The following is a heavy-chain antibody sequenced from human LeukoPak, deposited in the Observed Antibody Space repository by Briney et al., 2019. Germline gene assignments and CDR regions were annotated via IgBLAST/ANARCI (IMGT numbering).Heavy chain of an antibody. CDR3: ARAAYNSSPDY. J-gene: IGHJ4*02. Sequence: QSGGSLRLSCAASGFTFCHYWTVWVRQTPEKGLVWVSHIVSDGSGTRYADSVKGRFTMSRDNAKDTLYLQMDSLRTEDTAVYYCARAAYNSSPDYWGQGTLVTVSS. CDR2: IVSDGSGT. V-gene: IGHV3-74*01. D-gene: IGHD6-6*01. CDR1: GFTFCHYW.